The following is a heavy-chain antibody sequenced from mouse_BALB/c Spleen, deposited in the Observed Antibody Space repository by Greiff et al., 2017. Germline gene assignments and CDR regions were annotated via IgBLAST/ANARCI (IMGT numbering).Heavy chain of an antibody. D-gene: IGHD2-4*01. CDR3: ARREYDYDGDYYAMDY. CDR1: GYSITSDYA. CDR2: ISYSGST. Sequence: EVQLVESGPGLVKPSQSLSLTCTVTGYSITSDYAWNWIRQFPGNKLEWMGYISYSGSTSYNPSLKSRISITRDTSKNQFFLQLNSVTTEDTATYYCARREYDYDGDYYAMDYWGQGTSVTVSS. J-gene: IGHJ4*01. V-gene: IGHV3-2*02.